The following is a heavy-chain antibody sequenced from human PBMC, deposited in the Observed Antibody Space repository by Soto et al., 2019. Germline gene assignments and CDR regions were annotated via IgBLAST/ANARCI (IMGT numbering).Heavy chain of an antibody. J-gene: IGHJ6*02. CDR2: ISGSGGST. CDR3: AKEYSSSWYHYYYGMDV. CDR1: GFTFSSYA. Sequence: EVQLLESGGGLVQPGGSLRLSCAASGFTFSSYAMSWVRQAPGKGLEWVSAISGSGGSTYYADSVKGRFTISRDNSKNTLYLQMNSLRAEDTAVYYCAKEYSSSWYHYYYGMDVWGQGTTVTVSS. D-gene: IGHD6-13*01. V-gene: IGHV3-23*01.